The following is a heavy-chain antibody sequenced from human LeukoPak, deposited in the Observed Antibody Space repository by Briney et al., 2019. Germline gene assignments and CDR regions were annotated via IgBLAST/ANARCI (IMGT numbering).Heavy chain of an antibody. Sequence: GGSLRLSCAASGFTFSDYYMSWIRQAPGKGLEWVSGISWNSGSIGYADSVKGRFTISRDNAKNSLYLQMNSLRAEDTALYYCAKEGSGYYSNPFDYWGQGTLVTVSS. V-gene: IGHV3-9*01. CDR3: AKEGSGYYSNPFDY. CDR2: ISWNSGSI. CDR1: GFTFSDYY. D-gene: IGHD3-22*01. J-gene: IGHJ4*02.